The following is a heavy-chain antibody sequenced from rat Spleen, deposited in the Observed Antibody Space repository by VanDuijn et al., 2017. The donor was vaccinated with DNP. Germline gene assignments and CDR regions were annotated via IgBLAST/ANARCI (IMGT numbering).Heavy chain of an antibody. CDR3: IKVSDSGTYYWYFDF. V-gene: IGHV5-27*01. D-gene: IGHD1-4*01. CDR1: GFTFSNYY. J-gene: IGHJ1*01. Sequence: EVQLVESGGGLVQPGRSLKLSCAASGFTFSNYYMAWVRQAPTKGLEWVAYINTGGGSTYYRDSVKGRFTISKDNAKSTLYLQMDSLRSEDTATYYCIKVSDSGTYYWYFDFWGPGTMVTVSS. CDR2: INTGGGST.